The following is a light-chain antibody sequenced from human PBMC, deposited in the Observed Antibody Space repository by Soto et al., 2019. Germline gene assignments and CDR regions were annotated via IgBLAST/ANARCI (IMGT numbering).Light chain of an antibody. CDR3: SSFAGINNLL. J-gene: IGLJ2*01. Sequence: QSVLTQPTSVSGAPGQTVTISCTGSSSNIGANYDVNWYQQLPGTAPKVLIYGNTNRPSGVPDRFSGSKSGNTASLTISGLQAEDEGDYYCSSFAGINNLLFGGGTQLTVL. CDR2: GNT. V-gene: IGLV1-40*01. CDR1: SSNIGANYD.